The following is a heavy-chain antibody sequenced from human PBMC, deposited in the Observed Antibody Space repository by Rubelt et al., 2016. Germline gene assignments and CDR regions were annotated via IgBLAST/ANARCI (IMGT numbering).Heavy chain of an antibody. CDR3: AKGNGVTCFFGLDY. CDR1: GFTFSSYW. J-gene: IGHJ4*02. D-gene: IGHD2-8*01. CDR2: INSDGRST. Sequence: GGGLVQPGGSLRLSCAASGFTFSSYWMHWVRKVPGKGLVWVSRINSDGRSTIYADSVKGRFTISRDNSKNTLYLQMSSLRAEDTAVYYCAKGNGVTCFFGLDYWGQGTLVAVSS. V-gene: IGHV3-74*01.